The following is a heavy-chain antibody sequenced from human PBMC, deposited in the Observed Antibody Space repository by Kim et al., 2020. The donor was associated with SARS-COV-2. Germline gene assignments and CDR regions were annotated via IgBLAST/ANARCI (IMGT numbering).Heavy chain of an antibody. V-gene: IGHV7-4-1*02. CDR2: INPNSGNL. CDR1: GYTFTSYA. Sequence: ASVKVSCKASGYTFTSYAMNWVRQATGQGLEWMGWINPNSGNLAYAQDFTGRIIISLDTSVSTAYMQLSSLRAEDTAVYYCARAPRGAIFGVVDWFDPWGEGSLVTVSS. CDR3: ARAPRGAIFGVVDWFDP. D-gene: IGHD3-3*01. J-gene: IGHJ5*02.